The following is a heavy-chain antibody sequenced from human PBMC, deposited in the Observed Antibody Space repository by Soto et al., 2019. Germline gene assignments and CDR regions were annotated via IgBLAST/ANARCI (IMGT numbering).Heavy chain of an antibody. D-gene: IGHD1-1*01. CDR2: ISGSGGST. J-gene: IGHJ5*02. Sequence: QAGGSLRLACAASGFTFISYSVSWVRQAPGKGLEWVSAISGSGGSTYYADSVKGRFTISRDNSKNTLYLQMNSLRAEDTAVYYCAKYRTVPWFDPWGQGTLVTVSS. CDR1: GFTFISYS. CDR3: AKYRTVPWFDP. V-gene: IGHV3-23*01.